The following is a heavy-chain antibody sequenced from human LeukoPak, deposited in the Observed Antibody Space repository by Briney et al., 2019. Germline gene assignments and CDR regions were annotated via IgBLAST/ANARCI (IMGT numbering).Heavy chain of an antibody. Sequence: PGGSLRLSCAASGFTFSSYSMNWVRQAPGKGLEWVSSISSSSSYIYYADSVKGRFTISRDNAKNSLYLQMNSLRAEDTAVYYCAKGDEAAAGTGIDYWGQGTLVTVSS. CDR3: AKGDEAAAGTGIDY. J-gene: IGHJ4*02. CDR1: GFTFSSYS. D-gene: IGHD6-13*01. CDR2: ISSSSSYI. V-gene: IGHV3-21*04.